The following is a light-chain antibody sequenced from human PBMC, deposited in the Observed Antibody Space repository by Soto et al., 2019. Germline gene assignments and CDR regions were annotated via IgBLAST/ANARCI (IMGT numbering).Light chain of an antibody. V-gene: IGKV1-5*01. CDR2: GAS. CDR3: QQCNNHPST. Sequence: DIQMTQSPSSLSASVGDRVTITCRANQSISSWLAWYQQKPGKAPKLLIYGASSLETGVPSRFSGSGSGTDFTLTISSLQPEDIATYYCQQCNNHPSTFGQGTRLEIK. J-gene: IGKJ5*01. CDR1: QSISSW.